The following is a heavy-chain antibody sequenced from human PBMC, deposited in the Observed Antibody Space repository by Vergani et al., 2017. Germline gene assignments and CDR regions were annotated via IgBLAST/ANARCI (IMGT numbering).Heavy chain of an antibody. CDR3: ARVIDRDSPWDAFDI. V-gene: IGHV3-21*01. D-gene: IGHD3-22*01. CDR1: GFTFSSYS. J-gene: IGHJ3*02. CDR2: ISSSSGYK. Sequence: EVQLLESGGGLVQPGGSLRLSCAASGFTFSSYSMNWVRQAPGKGLEWVSSISSSSGYKYYADSLKGRFTSSRDNSKNYLYLQMNSLRAEDTAVYYCARVIDRDSPWDAFDIWGQGTMVTVSS.